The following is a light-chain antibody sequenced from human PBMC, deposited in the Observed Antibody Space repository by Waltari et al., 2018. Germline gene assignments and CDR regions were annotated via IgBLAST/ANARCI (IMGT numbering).Light chain of an antibody. V-gene: IGKV3-20*01. CDR2: DAS. Sequence: EIVLTQPPGPLAFLPGERATLAFRATQSFSRSLAWYQQKPGQAPRLLIYDASTRAIGIPDRFSGGGSGTDFSLTISRLEPEDFAVYYCQHYVRLPVTFGQGTTVEIK. J-gene: IGKJ1*01. CDR1: QSFSRS. CDR3: QHYVRLPVT.